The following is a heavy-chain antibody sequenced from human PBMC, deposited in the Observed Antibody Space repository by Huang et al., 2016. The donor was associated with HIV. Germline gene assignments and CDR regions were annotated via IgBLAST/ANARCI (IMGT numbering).Heavy chain of an antibody. CDR1: GFTFSSYA. J-gene: IGHJ4*02. CDR3: AKADSGAAAGSLVDY. V-gene: IGHV3-23*01. CDR2: ITGRGSSS. Sequence: EVQLLESGGGLVQPGGSLRLSCAASGFTFSSYAMSWVRPAQGKGLEWVSSITGRGSSSYDADSVKGRFTISRDNSKNTLYLQMNSLRAEDTAIYYCAKADSGAAAGSLVDYWGQGTLVTVSS. D-gene: IGHD6-13*01.